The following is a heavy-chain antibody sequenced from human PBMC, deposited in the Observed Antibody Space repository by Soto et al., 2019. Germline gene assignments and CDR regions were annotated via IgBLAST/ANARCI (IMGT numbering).Heavy chain of an antibody. V-gene: IGHV4-59*01. CDR3: ARDSRRLYYDYVWGSYRYGAFDI. Sequence: LSLTCTVSGGSISSYYWSWIRQPPGKGLEWIGYIYYSGSTNYNPSLKSRVTISVDTSKNQFSLKLSSVTAADTAVYYCARDSRRLYYDYVWGSYRYGAFDIWGQGTMVTVSS. CDR1: GGSISSYY. CDR2: IYYSGST. D-gene: IGHD3-16*02. J-gene: IGHJ3*02.